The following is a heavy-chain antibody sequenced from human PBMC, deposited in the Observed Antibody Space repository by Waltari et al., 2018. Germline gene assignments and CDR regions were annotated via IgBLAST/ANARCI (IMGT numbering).Heavy chain of an antibody. J-gene: IGHJ4*02. Sequence: EVQLVESGGGLVQPGGSRRLPCSALGFPFRSYGMNWVRQAPGKGLEWVSYISPSSSTITYADSMKGRFTISRDNAKNSLYLQMNSLRADDTAVYYCVREYDSGGAGYWGQGTLVTVSS. CDR2: ISPSSSTI. V-gene: IGHV3-48*04. CDR3: VREYDSGGAGY. CDR1: GFPFRSYG. D-gene: IGHD3-22*01.